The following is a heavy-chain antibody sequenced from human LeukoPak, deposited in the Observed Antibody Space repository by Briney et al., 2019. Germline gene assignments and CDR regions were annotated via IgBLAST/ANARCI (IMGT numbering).Heavy chain of an antibody. CDR3: ARDRGYSRSRSLDY. CDR2: ISTYNGNT. D-gene: IGHD3-10*01. J-gene: IGHJ4*02. Sequence: ASVKVSCKASGYTFTNYGVSWVRQAAGQGPEWMGWISTYNGNTRYAQKLQGRLTMTRDISTSTAYMELRSLRSDDTAVYYCARDRGYSRSRSLDYWGQGTPVTVSP. V-gene: IGHV1-18*01. CDR1: GYTFTNYG.